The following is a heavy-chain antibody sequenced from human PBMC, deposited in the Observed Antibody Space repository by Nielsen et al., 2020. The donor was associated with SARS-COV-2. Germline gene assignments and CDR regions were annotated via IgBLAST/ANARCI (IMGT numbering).Heavy chain of an antibody. J-gene: IGHJ6*03. CDR1: GYTFTSYY. D-gene: IGHD3-3*01. V-gene: IGHV1-46*01. CDR3: ARVEAKSSWSGYYRVYYYYYMDV. Sequence: ASVKVSCKASGYTFTSYYMHWVRQAPGQGLEWMGIINPSGGSTSYAQKFQGRVTMTRDTSTSTVYMELRSLRSDDTAVYYCARVEAKSSWSGYYRVYYYYYMDVWGKGTTVTVSS. CDR2: INPSGGST.